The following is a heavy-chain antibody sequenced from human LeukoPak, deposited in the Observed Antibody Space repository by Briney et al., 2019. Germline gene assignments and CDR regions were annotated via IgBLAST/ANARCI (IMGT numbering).Heavy chain of an antibody. V-gene: IGHV4-59*01. D-gene: IGHD2-2*01. CDR3: ESSSGYCSSTSCPRGYYYMDV. CDR1: GGSISSYY. CDR2: IYYSGST. J-gene: IGHJ6*03. Sequence: PSETLSLTCTVSGGSISSYYWSWIRQPPGKGLEWIGYIYYSGSTNYNPSLKSRVTISVDTSKNQFSLKLSSVTAADTAVYYCESSSGYCSSTSCPRGYYYMDVWGKGTTVTVSS.